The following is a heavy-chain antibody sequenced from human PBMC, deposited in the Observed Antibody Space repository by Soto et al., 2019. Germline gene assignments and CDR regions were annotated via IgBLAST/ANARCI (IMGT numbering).Heavy chain of an antibody. CDR2: IYWDDDK. Sequence: SGPTPVNSTQAVTLTCNFSGFSLSTSGAGVGWIRQPPGKALEWLALIYWDDDKRYSPSLKSRLTITKDTSKNQVVLTMTNMDPVDTATYFCAHLAPEYYYYYYYMDVWGKGTTVTVSS. D-gene: IGHD2-15*01. CDR3: AHLAPEYYYYYYYMDV. V-gene: IGHV2-5*02. CDR1: GFSLSTSGAG. J-gene: IGHJ6*03.